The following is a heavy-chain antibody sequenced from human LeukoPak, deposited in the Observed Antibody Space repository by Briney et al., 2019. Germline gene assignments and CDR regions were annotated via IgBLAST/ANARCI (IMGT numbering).Heavy chain of an antibody. CDR3: ARDKILGATLFDC. D-gene: IGHD2/OR15-2a*01. J-gene: IGHJ4*02. CDR1: GFTFSSYW. Sequence: PGGSLRVSCAASGFTFSSYWMSWVRQAPGKGLEWVANIKQDGSEKYYVDSVKGRSAISRDNAKNSLYLQMNSLRAEDTAVYYCARDKILGATLFDCWGQGTLVTVSS. CDR2: IKQDGSEK. V-gene: IGHV3-7*01.